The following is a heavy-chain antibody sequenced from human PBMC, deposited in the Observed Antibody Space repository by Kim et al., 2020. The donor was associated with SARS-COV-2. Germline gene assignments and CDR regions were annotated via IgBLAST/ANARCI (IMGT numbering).Heavy chain of an antibody. J-gene: IGHJ6*02. CDR2: IRSKAYGGTT. V-gene: IGHV3-49*04. D-gene: IGHD5-12*01. CDR1: GFTFGDYA. CDR3: TRRVKLRSYYYGMDV. Sequence: GGSLRLSCTASGFTFGDYAMSWVRQAPGKGLEWVGFIRSKAYGGTTEYAASVKGRFTISRDDSKSIAYLQMNSLKTEDTAVYYCTRRVKLRSYYYGMDVWGQGTTVTVSS.